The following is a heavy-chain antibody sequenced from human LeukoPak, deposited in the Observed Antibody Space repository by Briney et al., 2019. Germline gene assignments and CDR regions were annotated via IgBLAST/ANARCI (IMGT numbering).Heavy chain of an antibody. D-gene: IGHD3-22*01. CDR2: INWNGGST. CDR3: AGNFGGGDSSGPYF. Sequence: GGSLRLSCAASGFTFNDYGMSWVRQAPGKGLEWVSGINWNGGSTGYADSVKGRFTIYRDNAKNSLYLQMNSLRAEDTAIYYCAGNFGGGDSSGPYFWGQGTLVTVSS. J-gene: IGHJ4*02. V-gene: IGHV3-20*04. CDR1: GFTFNDYG.